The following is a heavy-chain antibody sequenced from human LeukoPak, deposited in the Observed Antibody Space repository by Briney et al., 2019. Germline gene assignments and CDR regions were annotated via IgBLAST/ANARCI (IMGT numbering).Heavy chain of an antibody. CDR2: IYHSGST. CDR3: ARGASTVTTFFDT. D-gene: IGHD4-17*01. CDR1: GGSISSGDYY. Sequence: SQTLSLTCTVSGGSISSGDYYWSWIRQHPGKGLEWIGYIYHSGSTYYNPSLKSRLILSVDTSKNRFSLRLSSVTAADTAVYYCARGASTVTTFFDTWGQGTRVTVSS. J-gene: IGHJ4*02. V-gene: IGHV4-31*03.